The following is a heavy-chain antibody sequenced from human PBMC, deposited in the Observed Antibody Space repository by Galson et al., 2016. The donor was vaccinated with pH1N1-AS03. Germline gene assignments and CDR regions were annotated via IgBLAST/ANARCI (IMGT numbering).Heavy chain of an antibody. CDR2: INSRSSSI. CDR3: TRLTGSGP. CDR1: GFNFASYS. J-gene: IGHJ5*02. Sequence: CAASGFNFASYSMNWVRQAPGKGLEWVSYINSRSSSILYGDSVKGRFTISRDNAKNSLYLQMIALRDADTAVYYCTRLTGSGPWGQGTRVTVSS. V-gene: IGHV3-48*02. D-gene: IGHD1-1*01.